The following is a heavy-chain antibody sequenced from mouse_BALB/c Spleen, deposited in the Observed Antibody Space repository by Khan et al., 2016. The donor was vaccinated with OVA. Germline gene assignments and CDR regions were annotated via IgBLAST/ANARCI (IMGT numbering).Heavy chain of an antibody. CDR1: GYTFTSYW. D-gene: IGHD1-1*01. V-gene: IGHV1S81*02. CDR2: TNPTNGRT. CDR3: ERMKKIVATYFDY. Sequence: QVQLKQSGAELVKAGASVKMSCKASGYTFTSYWMHWVKQRLGQGLEWFPETNPTNGRTYYNETFKRKATLTVDKSSSTAYMLLSGPTFEDSAVYDCERMKKIVATYFDYWGQGNTLTVSS. J-gene: IGHJ2*01.